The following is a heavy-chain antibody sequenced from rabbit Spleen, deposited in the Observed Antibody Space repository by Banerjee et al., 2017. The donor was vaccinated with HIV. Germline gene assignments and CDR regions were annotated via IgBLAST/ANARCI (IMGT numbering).Heavy chain of an antibody. Sequence: QSLEESGGGLVQPEGSLTLTCTASGFSFSSYYYMCWVRQAPGKGLEWIGCIVTGSGSAYYASWAKGRFTISRSTSLNTVTQQMTSLTAADTASYFWARWHYVGGGGCDLWGQGTLVTVS. CDR2: IVTGSGSA. V-gene: IGHV1S43*01. J-gene: IGHJ4*01. CDR1: GFSFSSYYY. D-gene: IGHD4-2*01. CDR3: ARWHYVGGGGCDL.